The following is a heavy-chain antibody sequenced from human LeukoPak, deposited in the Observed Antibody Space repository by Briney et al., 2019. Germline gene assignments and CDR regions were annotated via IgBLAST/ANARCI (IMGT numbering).Heavy chain of an antibody. CDR2: MNPNSGNT. CDR1: GYTFTSYD. Sequence: ASVKVSCKASGYTFTSYDINWVRQATGQGLEWMGWMNPNSGNTGYAQKFQGRVTMTRNTSISTAYMELSSPRSEDTAVYYCARVLGLVDTAMGDAFDIWGQGTMVTVSS. J-gene: IGHJ3*02. D-gene: IGHD5-18*01. CDR3: ARVLGLVDTAMGDAFDI. V-gene: IGHV1-8*01.